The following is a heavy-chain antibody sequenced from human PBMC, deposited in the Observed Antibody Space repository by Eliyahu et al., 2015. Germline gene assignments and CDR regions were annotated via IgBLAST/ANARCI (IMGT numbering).Heavy chain of an antibody. Sequence: QVQLVESGGGVVQPGRSLRLSCAASGFTFSSFGMXWARQAPGKGLGWVAVIRYXGSNKYYADSVKGRFTISRDNSKNTLYLQMNSLRAEDTAVYYCARDLMAQELEGFMGMDVWGQGTTVTVSS. V-gene: IGHV3-33*01. CDR2: IRYXGSNK. CDR1: GFTFSSFG. J-gene: IGHJ6*02. CDR3: ARDLMAQELEGFMGMDV. D-gene: IGHD2-8*01.